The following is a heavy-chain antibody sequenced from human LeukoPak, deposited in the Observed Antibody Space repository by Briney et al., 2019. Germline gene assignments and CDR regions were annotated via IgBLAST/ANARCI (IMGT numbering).Heavy chain of an antibody. J-gene: IGHJ4*02. CDR1: GFTFGDYA. CDR2: IRSKAYGGTT. D-gene: IGHD5-18*01. Sequence: GGSLRLSCTASGFTFGDYAMSWVRQAPGKGLEWVGFIRSKAYGGTTEYAASVKGRFTISRDDSKSIAYLQMNSLKTEDTAVYYCTTTSGYSYGYYWGQGTLVTVSS. CDR3: TTTSGYSYGYY. V-gene: IGHV3-49*04.